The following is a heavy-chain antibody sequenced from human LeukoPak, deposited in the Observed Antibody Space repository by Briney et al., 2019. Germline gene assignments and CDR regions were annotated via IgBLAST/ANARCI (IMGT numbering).Heavy chain of an antibody. J-gene: IGHJ4*02. CDR2: IYTSGST. D-gene: IGHD3-22*01. Sequence: SETLSLTCTVSGGSISSGSYYWSWIRQPAGKGLEWIGRIYTSGSTNYNPSLKSRVTMSVDTSKNQFSLKLSSVTAADTAVYYCASSREGVITDSFDYWGQGTLVTVSS. CDR3: ASSREGVITDSFDY. CDR1: GGSISSGSYY. V-gene: IGHV4-61*02.